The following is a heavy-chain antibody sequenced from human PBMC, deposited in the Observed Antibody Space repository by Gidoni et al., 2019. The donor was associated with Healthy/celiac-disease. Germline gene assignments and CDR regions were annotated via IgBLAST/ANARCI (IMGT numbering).Heavy chain of an antibody. J-gene: IGHJ4*02. D-gene: IGHD3-16*01. CDR3: ARRSWGVDY. Sequence: AASGFTFSSYSMNWVRQAPGKGLEWVSYISSSSSTIYYADSVKGRFTISRDNAKNSLYLQMNSLRAEDTAVYYCARRSWGVDYWGQGTLVTVSS. CDR2: ISSSSSTI. V-gene: IGHV3-48*01. CDR1: GFTFSSYS.